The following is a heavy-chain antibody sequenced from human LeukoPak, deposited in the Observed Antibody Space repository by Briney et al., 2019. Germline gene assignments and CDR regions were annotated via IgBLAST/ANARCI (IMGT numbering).Heavy chain of an antibody. CDR3: ARDPVYSSGWDYFDY. Sequence: AVTLRCSCAGSGFTCSSFWMMWPPQAPGMERMGVVNTKQDGNEKYYVDSVKGRFTISRDNAKNSSYLQMNRLRAEDTAVYYCARDPVYSSGWDYFDYWGQGTLVTVSS. CDR1: GFTCSSFW. V-gene: IGHV3-7*01. D-gene: IGHD6-19*01. J-gene: IGHJ4*02. CDR2: TKQDGNEK.